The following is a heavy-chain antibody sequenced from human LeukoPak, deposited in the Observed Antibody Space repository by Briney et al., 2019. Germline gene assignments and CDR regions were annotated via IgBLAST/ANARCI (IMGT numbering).Heavy chain of an antibody. CDR3: AREDSGWVGSWYYFDY. V-gene: IGHV3-7*01. CDR2: IKQDGSEK. J-gene: IGHJ4*02. Sequence: PGGSLRLSCAASGFTFSSYWMSWVRQAPGKGLEWVANIKQDGSEKYYVDSVKGRFTISRDNAKNSLYLQMNSLRAEDTAVYYCAREDSGWVGSWYYFDYWGQGTLVTVSS. D-gene: IGHD6-19*01. CDR1: GFTFSSYW.